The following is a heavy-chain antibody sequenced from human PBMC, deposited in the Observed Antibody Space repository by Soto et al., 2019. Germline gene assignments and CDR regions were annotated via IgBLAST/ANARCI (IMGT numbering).Heavy chain of an antibody. V-gene: IGHV3-23*01. D-gene: IGHD4-17*01. Sequence: EVQLLESGGGLVQPGGSLRLSCAASGFTFSSYAMSWVRQAPGKGLEWVSAISGSGGSTYYADSVKGRFTISRDNSKNTLYLQMNSLRAEDTAVYYCAKDKSDYGDRGDAFDIWGQGTMVTVSS. J-gene: IGHJ3*02. CDR2: ISGSGGST. CDR1: GFTFSSYA. CDR3: AKDKSDYGDRGDAFDI.